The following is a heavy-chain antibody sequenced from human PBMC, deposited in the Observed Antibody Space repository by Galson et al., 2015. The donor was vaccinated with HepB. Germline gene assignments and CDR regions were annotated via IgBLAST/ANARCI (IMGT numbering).Heavy chain of an antibody. CDR2: IYYSGST. CDR1: GGSISSYY. V-gene: IGHV4-59*08. D-gene: IGHD2-15*01. J-gene: IGHJ6*02. CDR3: ARLLLPYGGMYYYGMDV. Sequence: ETLSLTCTVSGGSISSYYWSWIRQPPGKGLEWIGYIYYSGSTNYNPSLKSRVTISVDTSKNQFSLKLSSLTAADTAVYYCARLLLPYGGMYYYGMDVWGQGTTVTVSS.